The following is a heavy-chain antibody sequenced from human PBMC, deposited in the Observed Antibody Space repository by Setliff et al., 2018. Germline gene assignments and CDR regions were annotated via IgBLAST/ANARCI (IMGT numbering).Heavy chain of an antibody. CDR1: GFSFNNYG. CDR2: IQYDGSKK. D-gene: IGHD3-16*01. Sequence: GESLKISCEASGFSFNNYGMHWVRQAPGKGLEWVAFIQYDGSKKYYADSVKGRFTISRDNSRNTLDLQMNSLGTEDTAVYYCAKVDSLWDSEYYFDYWGQGTLVTVSS. J-gene: IGHJ4*02. CDR3: AKVDSLWDSEYYFDY. V-gene: IGHV3-30*02.